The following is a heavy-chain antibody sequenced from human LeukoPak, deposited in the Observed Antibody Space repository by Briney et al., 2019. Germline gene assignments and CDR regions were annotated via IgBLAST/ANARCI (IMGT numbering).Heavy chain of an antibody. CDR1: GFTFSGYG. V-gene: IGHV3-30*18. J-gene: IGHJ4*02. Sequence: GRSVRLSCAASGFTFSGYGMHWVRQAPGKGLEWVAVISYDGSSKFYADSVKGRFTVSRDNSKNTLYLQMNSLRVEDTAVYYCAKMQWLATNYYWGQGTLVTVSS. D-gene: IGHD6-19*01. CDR3: AKMQWLATNYY. CDR2: ISYDGSSK.